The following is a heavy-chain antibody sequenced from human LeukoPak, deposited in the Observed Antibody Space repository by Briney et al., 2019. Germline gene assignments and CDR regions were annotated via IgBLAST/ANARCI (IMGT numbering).Heavy chain of an antibody. V-gene: IGHV3-23*01. CDR1: KFAFGRYA. Sequence: GGSLRLSCAASKFAFGRYAMSGVRQARGKGREWVSTISGGNTYYADSVKGRVVISRDNSRNTLYLQMNRLRAEDTAVYYCAREAPPYYFDYWGQGILVTV. D-gene: IGHD1-26*01. CDR3: AREAPPYYFDY. CDR2: ISGGNT. J-gene: IGHJ4*02.